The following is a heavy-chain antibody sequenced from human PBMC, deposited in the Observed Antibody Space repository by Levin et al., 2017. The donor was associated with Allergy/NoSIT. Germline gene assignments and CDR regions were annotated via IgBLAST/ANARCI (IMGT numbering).Heavy chain of an antibody. CDR2: IKPNSGDT. CDR3: AGPRDYVWGNYREDYYYYGLDV. D-gene: IGHD3-16*02. J-gene: IGHJ6*02. Sequence: PLASVKVSCKASRYTFTDYYIHWVRQAPGQGLEWMGWIKPNSGDTNYAQKFQGRVTMTRDTSIVTAYMELSRLRSDDTAVYYCAGPRDYVWGNYREDYYYYGLDVWGQGTTVTVSS. CDR1: RYTFTDYY. V-gene: IGHV1-2*02.